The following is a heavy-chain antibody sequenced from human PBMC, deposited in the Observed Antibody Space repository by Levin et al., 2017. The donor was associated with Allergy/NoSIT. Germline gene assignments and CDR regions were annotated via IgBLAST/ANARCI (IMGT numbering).Heavy chain of an antibody. CDR1: GYTFTGYY. D-gene: IGHD3-3*01. CDR3: AFLNRADCGSDYPFDY. V-gene: IGHV1-2*06. CDR2: INPNSGGT. J-gene: IGHJ4*02. Sequence: ASVKVSCKASGYTFTGYYMHWVRQAPGQGLEWMGRINPNSGGTNYAQKFQGRVTMTRDTSISTAYMELSRLRSDDTAVYYCAFLNRADCGSDYPFDYWGQGTLVTVSS.